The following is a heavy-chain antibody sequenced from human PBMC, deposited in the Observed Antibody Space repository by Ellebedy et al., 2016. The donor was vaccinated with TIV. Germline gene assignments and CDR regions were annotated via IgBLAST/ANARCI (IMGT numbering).Heavy chain of an antibody. CDR2: ISNTGSRT. V-gene: IGHV3-23*01. CDR1: GFTFSSYA. CDR3: AKGRGGGSDSSAPRYYFDY. Sequence: PGGSLRLSCPASGFTFSSYAMSWVRQAPGKGLEWVSTISNTGSRTYYADSVEGRFIISRDNSKKTLYLQMNSLSAEDTAVYYCAKGRGGGSDSSAPRYYFDYWGLGTLVTVSS. J-gene: IGHJ4*02. D-gene: IGHD3-22*01.